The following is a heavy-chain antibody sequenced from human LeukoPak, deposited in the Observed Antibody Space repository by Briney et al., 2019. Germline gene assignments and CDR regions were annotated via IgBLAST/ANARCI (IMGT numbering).Heavy chain of an antibody. CDR1: GGSISSYY. D-gene: IGHD3-3*01. V-gene: IGHV4-59*01. Sequence: SETLSLTCTVSGGSISSYYWSWIRQPPGKGLEWIGYIYYSGSTNYNPSLKSRVTISVDTSKNQFSLKLSSVTAADTAVYYCASARPPAYDFWSGYYTYDNWFDPWCQGTLVTVSS. CDR2: IYYSGST. CDR3: ASARPPAYDFWSGYYTYDNWFDP. J-gene: IGHJ5*02.